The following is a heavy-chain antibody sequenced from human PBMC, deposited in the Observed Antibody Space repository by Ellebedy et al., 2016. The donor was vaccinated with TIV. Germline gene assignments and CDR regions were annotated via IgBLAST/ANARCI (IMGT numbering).Heavy chain of an antibody. CDR3: ARDDRSGSYRGVFDY. V-gene: IGHV1-18*01. CDR2: ISAYSGNT. D-gene: IGHD3-10*01. CDR1: GYTFTDSG. J-gene: IGHJ4*02. Sequence: AASVKVSCKASGYTFTDSGISWARQAPGQGLEWMGWISAYSGNTNYAQKLQGRVNMTTDTSTSTAYMELRSLRSDDTAVYYCARDDRSGSYRGVFDYWGQGTLVTVSS.